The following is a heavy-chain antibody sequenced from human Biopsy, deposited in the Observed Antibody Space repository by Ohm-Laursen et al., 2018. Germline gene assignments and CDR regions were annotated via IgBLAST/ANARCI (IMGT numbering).Heavy chain of an antibody. Sequence: GTLSLTCSVSGDSVTKYYWSWIRQPPGKGLEWIGHIYYSVMTNYNPSLQSRVSISVDTSRNQVSLTLRSVTAADTAAYYCARDSGILNYGNFKYYHYYGMDVWGQGTKVTVSS. CDR1: GDSVTKYY. V-gene: IGHV4-59*02. CDR3: ARDSGILNYGNFKYYHYYGMDV. J-gene: IGHJ6*02. D-gene: IGHD4-11*01. CDR2: IYYSVMT.